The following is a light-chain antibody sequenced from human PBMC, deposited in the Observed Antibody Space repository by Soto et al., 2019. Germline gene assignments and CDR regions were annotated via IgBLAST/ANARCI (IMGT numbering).Light chain of an antibody. J-gene: IGKJ1*01. V-gene: IGKV1-5*03. CDR2: KAS. Sequence: DIQMTQSPSTLSGSVGGRVTITCRASQTISSWLAWYQQKPGKAPKLLIYKASTLKSGVPSRFSGSGSGTEFTLTISSLQPDDFATYYCPHYNSYSEAFGQGTKVDNK. CDR1: QTISSW. CDR3: PHYNSYSEA.